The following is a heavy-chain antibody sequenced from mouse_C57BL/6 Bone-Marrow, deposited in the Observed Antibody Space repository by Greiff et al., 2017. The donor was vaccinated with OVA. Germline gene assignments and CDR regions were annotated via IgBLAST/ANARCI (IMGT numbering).Heavy chain of an antibody. CDR3: ARSWYFDV. V-gene: IGHV5-4*03. Sequence: EVKLVESGGGLVKPGGSLKLSCAASGFTFSSYAMYWVRQTPEKRLEWVATISDGGSYTYYPDNVKGRFTISRDNAKNNLYLQMSHLKSEDTAMYYCARSWYFDVWGTGTTVTVSS. J-gene: IGHJ1*03. CDR2: ISDGGSYT. CDR1: GFTFSSYA.